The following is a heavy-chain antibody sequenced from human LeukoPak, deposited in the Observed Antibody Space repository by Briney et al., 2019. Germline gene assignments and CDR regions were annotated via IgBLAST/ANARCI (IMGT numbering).Heavy chain of an antibody. CDR3: TQSRNSPYGDYQL. J-gene: IGHJ1*01. D-gene: IGHD4-17*01. CDR2: IRSKANSYAT. CDR1: GFTFSGSA. V-gene: IGHV3-73*01. Sequence: PGGSLRLSCAASGFTFSGSAMHWVRQASGKGLEWVGRIRSKANSYATAYAASVRGRFTISRDDSKNTAYLQMNSLKTEDTAVYYCTQSRNSPYGDYQLRGQGTLVTVSS.